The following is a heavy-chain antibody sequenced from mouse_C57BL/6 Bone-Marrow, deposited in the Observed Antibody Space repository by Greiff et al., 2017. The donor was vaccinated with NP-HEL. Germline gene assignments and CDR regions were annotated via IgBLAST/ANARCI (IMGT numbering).Heavy chain of an antibody. D-gene: IGHD1-1*02. J-gene: IGHJ3*01. Sequence: VQLQQSVAELVRPGASVKLSCTASGFTFKNSYMHWVKQRPEQGLEWIGRIDPANGNTNYAPKFQGKATITADTSSSTAYLQLSSLTSEDTAIYYCASDYGGLWGQGTLVTVSA. CDR1: GFTFKNSY. CDR3: ASDYGGL. V-gene: IGHV14-3*01. CDR2: IDPANGNT.